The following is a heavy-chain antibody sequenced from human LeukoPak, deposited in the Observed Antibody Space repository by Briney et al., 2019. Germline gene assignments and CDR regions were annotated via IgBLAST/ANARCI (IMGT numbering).Heavy chain of an antibody. Sequence: SETLSLTCTVSGGSISSYNWSWIRQPAARGLEWIGRIYTYGSTNYNPSLKSQVTMSVDTSKNQFSLKLSYVAAADTAVYYCARALLAAFGGGNANDAFDIWGQGTMVTVSS. V-gene: IGHV4-4*07. CDR1: GGSISSYN. D-gene: IGHD2-21*01. CDR3: ARALLAAFGGGNANDAFDI. J-gene: IGHJ3*02. CDR2: IYTYGST.